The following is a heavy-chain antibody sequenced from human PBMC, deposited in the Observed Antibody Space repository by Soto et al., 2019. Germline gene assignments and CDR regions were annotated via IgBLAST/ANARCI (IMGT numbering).Heavy chain of an antibody. CDR3: AKMWKTLYCSGGNCYSDIRPAIDY. Sequence: PGGSLRLSCAASGFTFSSYGMHWVRQAPGKGLEWVAVISYDGSNKYYADSVKGRFTISRDNSKNTLYLQMNSLRAEDTAVYYCAKMWKTLYCSGGNCYSDIRPAIDYWGQGTLVTVSS. CDR1: GFTFSSYG. V-gene: IGHV3-30*18. CDR2: ISYDGSNK. J-gene: IGHJ4*02. D-gene: IGHD2-15*01.